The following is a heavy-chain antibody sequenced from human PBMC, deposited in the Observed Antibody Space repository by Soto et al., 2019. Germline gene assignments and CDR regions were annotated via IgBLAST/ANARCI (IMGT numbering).Heavy chain of an antibody. CDR1: VGAFSSYA. D-gene: IGHD6-25*01. CDR3: AGGYSSGWTKGGGAFDV. J-gene: IGHJ3*01. CDR2: IIPIFCTA. Sequence: VRVSFQASVGAFSSYAISWVPQAPGQGLEWMGGIIPIFCTANYAQKLQGKVTITADESTSTAYMELSSLRSEDTAVYYCAGGYSSGWTKGGGAFDVWGQGTMVTVSS. V-gene: IGHV1-69*13.